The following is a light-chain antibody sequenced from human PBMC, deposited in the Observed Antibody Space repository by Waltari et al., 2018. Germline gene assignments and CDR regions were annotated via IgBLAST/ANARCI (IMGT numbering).Light chain of an antibody. CDR1: NIEAKS. J-gene: IGLJ2*01. V-gene: IGLV3-21*02. CDR2: DDS. CDR3: QVWDSTSDHVV. Sequence: YVLTQPPSVSVAPGQTTKITCGGDNIEAKSVNWYKQRPGQAPVLVVYDDSDRPSGIPERFSGSNSGKATLTISRVEAGDEADYYCQVWDSTSDHVVFGGGTKLTVL.